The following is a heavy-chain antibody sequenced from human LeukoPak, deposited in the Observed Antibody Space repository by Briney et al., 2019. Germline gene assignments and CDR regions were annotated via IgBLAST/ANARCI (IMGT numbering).Heavy chain of an antibody. CDR3: ARAYGSGSYFYYYYYGMDV. CDR2: ISGSGGST. D-gene: IGHD3-10*01. J-gene: IGHJ6*02. Sequence: SGGSLRLSCAASGFTFSSYAMSWVRQAPGKGLEWVSAISGSGGSTYYADSVKGRFTISRDNSKNTLYLQMNSLRAEDTAVYYCARAYGSGSYFYYYYYGMDVWGQGTTVTVSS. CDR1: GFTFSSYA. V-gene: IGHV3-23*01.